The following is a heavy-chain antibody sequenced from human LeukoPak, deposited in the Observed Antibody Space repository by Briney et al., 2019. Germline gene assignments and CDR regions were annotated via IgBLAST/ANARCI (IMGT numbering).Heavy chain of an antibody. CDR3: ASSGLLWFGESQGWFDP. CDR1: GGSISSSSYY. V-gene: IGHV4-39*07. Sequence: SQTLSLTCTVSGGSISSSSYYWGWIRQPPGKGLEWIGSIYYSGSTYYNPSLKSRVTISVDTSKNQFSLKLSSVTAADTAVYYCASSGLLWFGESQGWFDPWGQGTLVTVSS. D-gene: IGHD3-10*01. J-gene: IGHJ5*02. CDR2: IYYSGST.